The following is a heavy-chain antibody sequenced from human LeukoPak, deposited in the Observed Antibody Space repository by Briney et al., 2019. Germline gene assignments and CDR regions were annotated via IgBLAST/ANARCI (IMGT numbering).Heavy chain of an antibody. CDR2: SGSGGNT. D-gene: IGHD4-17*01. J-gene: IGHJ6*03. CDR1: GFTFSSYA. Sequence: GGSLRLSCAASGFTFSSYAMSWVRQAPGKGLEWVSASGSGGNTYYADSVKGRFTISRDNSKNTLYLQMNSLRAEDTAVYYCAKGTTVNTHYYYYMDVWGKGTTVTISS. V-gene: IGHV3-23*01. CDR3: AKGTTVNTHYYYYMDV.